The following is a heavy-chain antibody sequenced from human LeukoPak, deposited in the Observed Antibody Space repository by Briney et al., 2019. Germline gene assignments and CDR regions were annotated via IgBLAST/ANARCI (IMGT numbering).Heavy chain of an antibody. V-gene: IGHV3-15*01. D-gene: IGHD3-10*01. Sequence: GGPLRLSCAASGFTFRNAWMSGAPQAPGKGLEWVGRIKSKTDGGTTDYAAPVKGRFTISIYDSKNTLYLQMNSLKTEDTAVYYCTTDKPMVRVQYWGQGTLVTVSS. CDR2: IKSKTDGGTT. J-gene: IGHJ4*02. CDR3: TTDKPMVRVQY. CDR1: GFTFRNAW.